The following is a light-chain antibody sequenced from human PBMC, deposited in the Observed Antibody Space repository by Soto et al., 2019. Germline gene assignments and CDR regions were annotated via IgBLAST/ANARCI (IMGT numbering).Light chain of an antibody. V-gene: IGLV7-43*01. CDR3: VLLYGGAWV. J-gene: IGLJ3*02. CDR2: RAS. Sequence: QTVVTQEPSLTVSPGGTVTLTCALTTGAVTSDYYPSWFQRKPGQALRTLIYRASNKHSWTPARFSGSLLGGKAGLTLSGVQPEDEADYYCVLLYGGAWVFGGGTKLTVL. CDR1: TGAVTSDYY.